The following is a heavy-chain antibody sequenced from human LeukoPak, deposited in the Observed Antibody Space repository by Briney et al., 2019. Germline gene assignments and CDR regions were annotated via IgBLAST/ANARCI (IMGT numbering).Heavy chain of an antibody. J-gene: IGHJ4*02. D-gene: IGHD4-17*01. CDR1: GFTFSSYW. CDR2: IKQDGSEK. V-gene: IGHV3-7*01. CDR3: VYSGDYEKGY. Sequence: GVSLRLSCAASGFTFSSYWMSWVRQAPGKGREWVANIKQDGSEKYYVDSVKGRFTISRDNAKNSLYLQMNSLRAEDTAVYYCVYSGDYEKGYWGQGTLVTVSS.